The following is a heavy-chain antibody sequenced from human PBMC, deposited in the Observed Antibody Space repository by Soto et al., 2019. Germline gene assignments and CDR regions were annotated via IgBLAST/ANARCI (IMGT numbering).Heavy chain of an antibody. CDR3: AKDPWVATTYYFDY. Sequence: PGGSLRLSSAASGFTFSSYAMSWVRQAPGKGLEWVPAISGSGGSTYYADSVKGRFTISRDNSKNTRYLQMNSLRAEDTAVYYCAKDPWVATTYYFDYWGQGTLVTVSS. D-gene: IGHD5-12*01. J-gene: IGHJ4*02. CDR1: GFTFSSYA. V-gene: IGHV3-23*01. CDR2: ISGSGGST.